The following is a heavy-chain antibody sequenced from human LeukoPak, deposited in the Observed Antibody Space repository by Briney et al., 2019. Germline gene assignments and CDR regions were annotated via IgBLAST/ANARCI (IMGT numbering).Heavy chain of an antibody. Sequence: GASVKVSCKASGYTFTSYAMHWVRQAPGQRLEWMGWINAGNGNTKYSQKFQGRVTITRDTSASTAYMELSSLRSEDTAVYYCARGYGGNSAGYYYYYMDVWGKGTTVTVSS. J-gene: IGHJ6*03. CDR1: GYTFTSYA. CDR2: INAGNGNT. D-gene: IGHD4-23*01. CDR3: ARGYGGNSAGYYYYYMDV. V-gene: IGHV1-3*01.